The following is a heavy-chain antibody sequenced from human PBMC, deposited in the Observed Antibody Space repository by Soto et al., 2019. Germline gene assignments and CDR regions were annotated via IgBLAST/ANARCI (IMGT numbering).Heavy chain of an antibody. V-gene: IGHV1-46*01. CDR3: ARDSSSFDYFDY. J-gene: IGHJ4*02. D-gene: IGHD6-6*01. CDR2: INPSGGST. CDR1: GYTFTSYY. Sequence: QVQLVQSGAEVKKPGASVKVSCKASGYTFTSYYMHWMRQAPGQGLEWMGIINPSGGSTSYAQKFQGRVTMTRDTSTSTVYMELSSLRSEDTAVYYCARDSSSFDYFDYWGQGTLVTVSS.